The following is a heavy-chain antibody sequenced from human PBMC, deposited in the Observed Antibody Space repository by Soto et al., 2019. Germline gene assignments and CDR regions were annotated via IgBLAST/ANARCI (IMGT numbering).Heavy chain of an antibody. CDR2: IYYTGIT. CDR3: AREERKGIISWFDP. Sequence: SETLSLTCTVSGGSVSGVDYFWSWIRQSPGKGLEWIGYIYYTGITHLNPSTKSRLTMAVDTSKNEFSLKLTSVSAADTAVYFCAREERKGIISWFDPWGQGTPVTVSS. CDR1: GGSVSGVDYF. V-gene: IGHV4-30-4*01. D-gene: IGHD2-21*01. J-gene: IGHJ5*02.